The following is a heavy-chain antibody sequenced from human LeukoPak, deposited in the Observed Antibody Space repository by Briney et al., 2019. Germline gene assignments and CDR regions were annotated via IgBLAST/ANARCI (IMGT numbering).Heavy chain of an antibody. D-gene: IGHD1-26*01. CDR3: ATVRSYYPHFDY. Sequence: ASVKVSCKVSGYTLTELSMHWVRQAPGKGLEWMGGFDPEDGETIYAQKFQGRVTMIEDTSTDTAYMELSSLRSEDTAVYYCATVRSYYPHFDYWGQGTLVTVSS. CDR1: GYTLTELS. CDR2: FDPEDGET. J-gene: IGHJ4*02. V-gene: IGHV1-24*01.